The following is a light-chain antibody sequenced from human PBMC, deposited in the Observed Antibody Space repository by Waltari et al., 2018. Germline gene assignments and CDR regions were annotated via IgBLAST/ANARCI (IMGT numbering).Light chain of an antibody. CDR3: QSYDRTEQRV. V-gene: IGLV6-57*04. CDR1: SGSIDSNY. J-gene: IGLJ3*02. CDR2: EDY. Sequence: NFMLTQPLSVSESPGKTVTISCTRSSGSIDSNYVQWFQQRPGSAPSTVIYEDYQRPSGVPDRFSGSIDTSSNSASLTISGLKTEDEADYYCQSYDRTEQRVFGGGTKLTVL.